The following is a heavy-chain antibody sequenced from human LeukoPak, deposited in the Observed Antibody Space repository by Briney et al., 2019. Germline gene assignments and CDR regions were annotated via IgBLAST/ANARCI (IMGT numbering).Heavy chain of an antibody. D-gene: IGHD3-9*01. CDR3: AKVGDYDILTGYSYYFDY. V-gene: IGHV3-23*01. J-gene: IGHJ4*02. CDR1: GFTFSSYA. Sequence: PGGSLGLSCAASGFTFSSYAMSWVRQAPGKGLEWVSAISGSGGSTYYADSVKGRFTISRDNSKNTLYLQINSLRAEDTAVYYCAKVGDYDILTGYSYYFDYWGQGTLVTVSS. CDR2: ISGSGGST.